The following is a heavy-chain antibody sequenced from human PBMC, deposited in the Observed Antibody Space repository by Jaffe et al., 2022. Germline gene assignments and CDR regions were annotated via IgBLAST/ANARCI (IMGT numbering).Heavy chain of an antibody. D-gene: IGHD5-12*01. J-gene: IGHJ3*02. Sequence: QVQLQESGPGLVKPSETLSLTCAVSGYSISSGYYWGWIRQPPGKGLEWIGSIYHSGSTYYNPSLKSRVTISVDTSKNQFSLKLSSVTAADTAVYYCARPGKWLPPDAFDIWGQGTMVTVSS. CDR3: ARPGKWLPPDAFDI. V-gene: IGHV4-38-2*01. CDR2: IYHSGST. CDR1: GYSISSGYY.